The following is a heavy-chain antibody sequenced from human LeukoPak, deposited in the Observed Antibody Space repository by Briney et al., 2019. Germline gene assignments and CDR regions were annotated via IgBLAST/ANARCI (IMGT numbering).Heavy chain of an antibody. CDR2: ISGSGGST. CDR3: ARVTLGGYDFWSGYYYADYYYYYMDV. CDR1: GFTFSSYA. J-gene: IGHJ6*03. V-gene: IGHV3-23*01. Sequence: PGGSLRLSCAASGFTFSSYAMSWVRQAPGKGLEWVSAISGSGGSTYYADSVKGRFTISRDNSKNTLYLQMNSLRAEDTAVYYCARVTLGGYDFWSGYYYADYYYYYMDVWGKGTTVTVSS. D-gene: IGHD3-3*01.